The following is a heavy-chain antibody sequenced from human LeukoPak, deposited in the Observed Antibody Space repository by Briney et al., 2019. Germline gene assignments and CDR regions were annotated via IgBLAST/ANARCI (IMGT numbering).Heavy chain of an antibody. J-gene: IGHJ6*02. D-gene: IGHD2-15*01. V-gene: IGHV4-34*01. Sequence: ASETLSLTCAVYGGSFSGYYWSWIRQPPGKGLEWIGEINHSGSTNYNPSLKSRVTISVDTSKNQFSLKLSSVTAADTAVCYCARAGGYCSGGSCPPYYYYGMDVWGQGTTVTVSS. CDR3: ARAGGYCSGGSCPPYYYYGMDV. CDR1: GGSFSGYY. CDR2: INHSGST.